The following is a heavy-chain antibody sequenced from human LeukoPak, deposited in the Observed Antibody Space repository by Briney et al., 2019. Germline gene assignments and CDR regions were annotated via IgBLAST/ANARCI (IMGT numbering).Heavy chain of an antibody. CDR3: ARGFRFAIDAFDI. CDR1: GFTFSSYG. J-gene: IGHJ3*02. V-gene: IGHV3-33*01. CDR2: LWYDGSNK. Sequence: QPGGSLRLSCAASGFTFSSYGMHWVRQAPGKGLEWVAVLWYDGSNKYYADSVKGRFTISRDNSKNTLYLQMNSLRAEDTAVYYCARGFRFAIDAFDIWGQGTMVTVSS. D-gene: IGHD3-10*01.